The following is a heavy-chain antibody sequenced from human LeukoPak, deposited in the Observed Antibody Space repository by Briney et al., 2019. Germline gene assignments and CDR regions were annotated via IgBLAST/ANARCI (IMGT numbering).Heavy chain of an antibody. CDR2: INPNSGGT. V-gene: IGHV1-2*02. CDR1: GYTFTGYY. CDR3: ARNGDCSGGSCYAALLYYFDY. J-gene: IGHJ4*02. Sequence: GASVKVSCKASGYTFTGYYMHWVRQAPGQGREWMGWINPNSGGTNYAQKFQGRVTMTRDTSISTAYMELSRLRSDDTAVYYCARNGDCSGGSCYAALLYYFDYWGQGTLVTVSS. D-gene: IGHD2-15*01.